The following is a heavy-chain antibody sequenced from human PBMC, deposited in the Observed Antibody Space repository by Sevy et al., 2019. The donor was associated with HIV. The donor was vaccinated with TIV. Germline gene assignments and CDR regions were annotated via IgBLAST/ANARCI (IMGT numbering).Heavy chain of an antibody. CDR3: ARDRRDIVVVASGRFYYYGMDV. CDR1: GFTFSSYA. Sequence: GGSLRLSCAASGFTFSSYAMHWVRQAPGKGLEWVAVISYDGSNKYYADSVKGRFTISRDNSKNTLYLQMNSLRAEDTAVYYCARDRRDIVVVASGRFYYYGMDVWGQGTTVTVSS. CDR2: ISYDGSNK. J-gene: IGHJ6*02. D-gene: IGHD2-15*01. V-gene: IGHV3-30*04.